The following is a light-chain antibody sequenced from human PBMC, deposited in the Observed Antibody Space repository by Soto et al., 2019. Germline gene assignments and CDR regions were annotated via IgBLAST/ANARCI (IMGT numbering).Light chain of an antibody. V-gene: IGKV1-27*01. CDR1: QTISNH. Sequence: DIEMTQSPSSLSASVGDRVTITCRASQTISNHLAWYQQKPGKSPNLLIYAASTMRAGVPSRFSGTGSGTDFTLTISSLDPEDFAGYYCQHYSNAPLTFGAQTKVDIK. CDR2: AAS. J-gene: IGKJ3*01. CDR3: QHYSNAPLT.